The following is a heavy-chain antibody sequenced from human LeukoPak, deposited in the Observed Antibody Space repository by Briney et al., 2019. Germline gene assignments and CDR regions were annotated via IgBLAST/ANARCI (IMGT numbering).Heavy chain of an antibody. CDR3: ARATVTRWFDP. J-gene: IGHJ5*02. V-gene: IGHV3-33*01. Sequence: GRSLRLSCAASGFAFSSFGMHWVRQAPGRGLEWVAVIWYDGTNKYYADSVKGRFTISRDNSKNTLYLQMNSLRAEDTAVYYCARATVTRWFDPWGQGTLVTVSS. CDR2: IWYDGTNK. CDR1: GFAFSSFG. D-gene: IGHD4-17*01.